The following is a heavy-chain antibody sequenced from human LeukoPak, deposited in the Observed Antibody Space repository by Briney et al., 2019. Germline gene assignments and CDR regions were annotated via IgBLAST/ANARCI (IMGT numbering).Heavy chain of an antibody. CDR1: GGSISSSNW. CDR3: ARGGSSWYYFDY. Sequence: PSETLSLTCAVSGGSISSSNWWSWVRQPPGKGLEWIGEIYHSGSTNYNPSLKSRVTISVDTSKNQFSLKLSSVTAADTAVYYCARGGSSWYYFDYWGQGTLVTVSS. V-gene: IGHV4-4*02. CDR2: IYHSGST. D-gene: IGHD6-13*01. J-gene: IGHJ4*02.